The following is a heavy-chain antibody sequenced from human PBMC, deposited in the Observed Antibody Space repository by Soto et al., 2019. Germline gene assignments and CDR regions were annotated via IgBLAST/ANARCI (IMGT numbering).Heavy chain of an antibody. CDR2: IYYSGST. D-gene: IGHD2-15*01. J-gene: IGHJ4*02. Sequence: SETLSLTCTVSGGSISSYYWSWIRQPPGKGLEWIGYIYYSGSTNYNPSLKSRVTISVDTSKNQFSLKLSSVTAADTAVYYCARDGSYRRYVFAYWGQGTLVTVSS. V-gene: IGHV4-59*01. CDR3: ARDGSYRRYVFAY. CDR1: GGSISSYY.